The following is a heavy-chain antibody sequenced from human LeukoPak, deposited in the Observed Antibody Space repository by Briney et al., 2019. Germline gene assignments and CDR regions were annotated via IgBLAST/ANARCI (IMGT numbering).Heavy chain of an antibody. J-gene: IGHJ4*02. CDR3: ARGIGAYTDYFDY. CDR1: GYTFTSYD. CDR2: MNSNSGNT. V-gene: IGHV1-8*01. D-gene: IGHD5-12*01. Sequence: ASVTVSCKASGYTFTSYDINWVRQAPGQGLEWLGWMNSNSGNTGYAQNFQGRVAMTRNASITTAYMDLTSLRAEDTAVYYCARGIGAYTDYFDYWGQGTLVTVSS.